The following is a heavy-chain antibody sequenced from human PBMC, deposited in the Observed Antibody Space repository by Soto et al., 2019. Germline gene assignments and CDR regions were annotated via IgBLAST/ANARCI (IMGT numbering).Heavy chain of an antibody. V-gene: IGHV3-48*03. J-gene: IGHJ4*02. CDR1: GFTFSSYE. CDR2: ISSSGSTI. CDR3: ARAASRYYYGSGSLSL. Sequence: GGSLRLSCAASGFTFSSYEMNWVRQAPGKGLEWVSYISSSGSTIYYADSVKGRFTISRDNAKNSLYLQMNSLRAEDTAVYYCARAASRYYYGSGSLSLWGQGTLVTVSS. D-gene: IGHD3-10*01.